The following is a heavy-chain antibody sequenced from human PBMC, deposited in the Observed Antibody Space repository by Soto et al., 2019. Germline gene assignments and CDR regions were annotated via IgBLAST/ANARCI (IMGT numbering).Heavy chain of an antibody. J-gene: IGHJ4*02. Sequence: SVKVSCKASGGTFGSDAISWVRQAPGQGLEWMGGIIPMFDIVHFAQKFQGRLTMTRDTAASTAYMDLSSLKSEDSAVYYCARDQRRDYDFWSGYSLGFELWGQGTQVTVSS. CDR3: ARDQRRDYDFWSGYSLGFEL. V-gene: IGHV1-69*10. CDR2: IIPMFDIV. CDR1: GGTFGSDA. D-gene: IGHD3-3*01.